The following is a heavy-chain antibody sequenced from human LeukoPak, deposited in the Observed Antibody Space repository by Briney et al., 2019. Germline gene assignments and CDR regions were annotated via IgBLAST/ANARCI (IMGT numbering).Heavy chain of an antibody. CDR3: AKAPPRSDSSSWYYYDY. CDR1: GFTFSSYA. D-gene: IGHD6-13*01. Sequence: GGSLRLSCAASGFTFSSYAMTWVRQAPGKGLEWVSLISGSGGSTYYADSVKGRFTISRDNSKNTLYLQMNSLRAEDTAVYYCAKAPPRSDSSSWYYYDYWGQGTLVTVSS. J-gene: IGHJ4*02. CDR2: ISGSGGST. V-gene: IGHV3-23*01.